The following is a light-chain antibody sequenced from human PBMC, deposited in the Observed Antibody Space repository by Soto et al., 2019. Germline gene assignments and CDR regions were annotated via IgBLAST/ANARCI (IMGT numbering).Light chain of an antibody. Sequence: DIQFTQSPSTLSAAVGDRVTITCRASQSIALWLAWYHQKPGEAPKALIYDASRLESGVPSRFSGSGSGTDFTLTISSLQPEDFATYYCQQFDDYPFTFGPGTKVDIK. CDR2: DAS. CDR3: QQFDDYPFT. J-gene: IGKJ3*01. V-gene: IGKV1-5*01. CDR1: QSIALW.